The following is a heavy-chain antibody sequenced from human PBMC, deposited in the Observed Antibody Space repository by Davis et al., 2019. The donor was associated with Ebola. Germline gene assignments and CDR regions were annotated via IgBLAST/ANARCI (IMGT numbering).Heavy chain of an antibody. CDR1: GYTFTSYG. CDR2: ISAYNGST. J-gene: IGHJ6*02. D-gene: IGHD5-12*01. Sequence: ASVKVSCKASGYTFTSYGISWVRQAPGQGLEWMGWISAYNGSTNYAQKLQGRVTMTTDTSTSTAYMELRSLRSDDTAVYYCAREGIVATIRHYYYGMDVWGQGTTVTVSS. CDR3: AREGIVATIRHYYYGMDV. V-gene: IGHV1-18*01.